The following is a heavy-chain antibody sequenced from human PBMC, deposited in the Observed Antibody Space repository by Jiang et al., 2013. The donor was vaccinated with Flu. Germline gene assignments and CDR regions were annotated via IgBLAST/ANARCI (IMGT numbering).Heavy chain of an antibody. Sequence: SGAEVKKPGASVKVSCKVSGYTLTELSMHWVRQAPGKGLEWMGGFDPEDGETIYAQKFQGRVTVTEDTSTDTAYMELSSLRSEDTAVYYCTTSLIAAAGTLVNWFDPWGQGTLVTVSS. CDR3: TTSLIAAAGTLVNWFDP. J-gene: IGHJ5*02. V-gene: IGHV1-24*01. CDR2: FDPEDGET. CDR1: GYTLTELS. D-gene: IGHD6-13*01.